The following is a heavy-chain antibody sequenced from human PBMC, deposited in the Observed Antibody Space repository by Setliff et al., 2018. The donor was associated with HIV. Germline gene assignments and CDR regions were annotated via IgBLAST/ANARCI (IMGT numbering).Heavy chain of an antibody. CDR1: GFSFSTSW. J-gene: IGHJ4*02. V-gene: IGHV3-74*01. CDR2: IYPDGITA. D-gene: IGHD5-18*01. Sequence: GGSLRLSCAASGFSFSTSWVHWVRQAPGRRLVWVARIYPDGITADYADSVKGRFTISRDNTKNMLYLQMNSLRAEDTAVYYCAKGRGYSYGYGSDYWGQGTLVTVSS. CDR3: AKGRGYSYGYGSDY.